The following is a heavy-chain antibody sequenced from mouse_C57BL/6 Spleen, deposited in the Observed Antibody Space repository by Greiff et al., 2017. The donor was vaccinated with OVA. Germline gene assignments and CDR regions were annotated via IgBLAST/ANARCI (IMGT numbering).Heavy chain of an antibody. V-gene: IGHV1-85*01. CDR1: GYTFTSYD. Sequence: QVQLKESGPELVKPGASVKLSCKASGYTFTSYDINWVKQRPGPGLEWIGWIYPRDGSTKYNEKFKGKATLTVDTSSSTAYMELHSLTSEDSAVYFCAKDSKRSFDYWGQGTTLTVSS. CDR3: AKDSKRSFDY. CDR2: IYPRDGST. J-gene: IGHJ2*01. D-gene: IGHD2-5*01.